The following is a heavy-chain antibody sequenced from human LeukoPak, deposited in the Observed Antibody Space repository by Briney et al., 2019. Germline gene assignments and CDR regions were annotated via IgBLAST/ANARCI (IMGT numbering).Heavy chain of an antibody. J-gene: IGHJ3*02. D-gene: IGHD3-10*01. CDR3: ARHMVRGVLALPDAFDI. V-gene: IGHV4-34*01. CDR1: GGSFSGYY. CDR2: INHSGST. Sequence: SETLSLTCAVYGGSFSGYYWSWIRQPPGKGLEWIGEINHSGSTNYNPSLKSRVTISVDTSKNQFSLKLSSVTAADTAVYYCARHMVRGVLALPDAFDIWGQGTMVAVSS.